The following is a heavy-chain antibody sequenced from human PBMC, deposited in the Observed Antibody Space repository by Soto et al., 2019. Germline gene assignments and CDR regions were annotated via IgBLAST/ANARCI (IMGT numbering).Heavy chain of an antibody. D-gene: IGHD4-17*01. CDR3: ATSGEQPNYNWFDP. V-gene: IGHV1-69*06. J-gene: IGHJ5*02. CDR2: IIPIFGTA. CDR1: GGTFSSYA. Sequence: QVQLVQSGAEVKKPGSSVKVSCKASGGTFSSYAISWVRQAPGQGLEWMGGIIPIFGTANYAQKFQGRVTITADKSTSTAYMELSSLRSKDTAVYYCATSGEQPNYNWFDPWGQGTLVTVSS.